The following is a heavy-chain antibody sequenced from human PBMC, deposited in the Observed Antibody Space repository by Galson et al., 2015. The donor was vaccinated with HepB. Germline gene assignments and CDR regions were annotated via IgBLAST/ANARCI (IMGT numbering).Heavy chain of an antibody. J-gene: IGHJ2*01. CDR1: GFSFSNYN. Sequence: SLRLSCAASGFSFSNYNMNWVRQAPGKGLEWVSYISRSGSSMFYADSVKGRFTISRDNAKNSLYLQVNSLRAEDTAVYYCARYDFTMSSCFDLWGRGSLVTVSS. CDR3: ARYDFTMSSCFDL. V-gene: IGHV3-11*01. CDR2: ISRSGSSM. D-gene: IGHD3/OR15-3a*01.